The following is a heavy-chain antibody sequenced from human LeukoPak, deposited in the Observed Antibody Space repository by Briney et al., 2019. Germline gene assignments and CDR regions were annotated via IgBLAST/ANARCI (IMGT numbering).Heavy chain of an antibody. V-gene: IGHV3-53*01. J-gene: IGHJ4*02. Sequence: GGSLRLSCAASGFSVSSNYMSWVRQAPGKGLEWVSVIYSGGSTYYADSVHDGFTISRDNSKNTLYLKMNSLRAEDTAVYYCARDGSSGYYASFDYWGQGTLVTVSS. CDR3: ARDGSSGYYASFDY. CDR1: GFSVSSNY. D-gene: IGHD3-22*01. CDR2: IYSGGST.